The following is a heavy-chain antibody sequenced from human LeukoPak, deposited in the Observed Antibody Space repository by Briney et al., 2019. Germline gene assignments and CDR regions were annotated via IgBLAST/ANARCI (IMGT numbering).Heavy chain of an antibody. D-gene: IGHD2-2*01. CDR3: AKDPSDCSSTSCYGWFGP. V-gene: IGHV3-9*01. CDR2: ISWNSGSI. J-gene: IGHJ5*02. CDR1: GFTFDDYA. Sequence: SLRLSCAASGFTFDDYAMHWVRQAPGKGLEWVSGISWNSGSIGYADSVRGRFTISRDNAKNSLYLQMNSLRAEDTALYYCAKDPSDCSSTSCYGWFGPWGQGTLVTVSS.